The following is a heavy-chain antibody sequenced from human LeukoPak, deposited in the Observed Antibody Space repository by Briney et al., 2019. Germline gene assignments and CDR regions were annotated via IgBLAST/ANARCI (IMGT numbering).Heavy chain of an antibody. CDR1: GDSVSSSSAV. CDR2: TYYRSKWFN. V-gene: IGHV6-1*01. D-gene: IGHD3-16*01. Sequence: SQTLSLTCAISGDSVSSSSAVWNWIRQSPSRGLEWLGRTYYRSKWFNDYAVSVKSRITIDPDTSKNQFSLQLNSVTPEDTAVYYCARALGKNWFDPWGQGTLVTVSS. J-gene: IGHJ5*02. CDR3: ARALGKNWFDP.